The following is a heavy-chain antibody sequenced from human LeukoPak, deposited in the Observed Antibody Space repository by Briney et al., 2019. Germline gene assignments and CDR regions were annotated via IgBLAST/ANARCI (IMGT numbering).Heavy chain of an antibody. Sequence: PGGSLRLSCAASGFTFSNYWMTWVRQAPGKGLEWVANIKLDGIEKSYVDSVKGRFTISRDNAKNSVFLQMNSLRAEDTAVYYCARSLDYGGHCFFDYWGQGTLVTVSS. J-gene: IGHJ4*02. CDR2: IKLDGIEK. V-gene: IGHV3-7*01. CDR3: ARSLDYGGHCFFDY. CDR1: GFTFSNYW. D-gene: IGHD4-23*01.